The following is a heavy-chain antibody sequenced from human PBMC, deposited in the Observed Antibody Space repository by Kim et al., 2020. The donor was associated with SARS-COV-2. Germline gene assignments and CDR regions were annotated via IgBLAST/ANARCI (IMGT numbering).Heavy chain of an antibody. J-gene: IGHJ3*02. CDR3: ARGPDDAFDI. Sequence: NTKYSQKFQGRVPITRDTSESTAYMELSSLRSEDTAVYYCARGPDDAFDIWGQGTMVTVSS. CDR2: NT. V-gene: IGHV1-3*01.